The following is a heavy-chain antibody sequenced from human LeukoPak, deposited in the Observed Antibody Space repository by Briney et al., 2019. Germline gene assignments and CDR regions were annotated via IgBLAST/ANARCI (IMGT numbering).Heavy chain of an antibody. V-gene: IGHV3-33*01. CDR3: ARGRTSSWYLDY. CDR2: VWFDGSNK. CDR1: GVTFSSYG. J-gene: IGHJ4*02. D-gene: IGHD6-13*01. Sequence: GGSLRLSCAASGVTFSSYGMHWVRQAPGKGLEWVAVVWFDGSNKYYADSVKGRFTISRDNPKNVLYLEMNSLRAEDTAVYYRARGRTSSWYLDYWGQGTLVTVSS.